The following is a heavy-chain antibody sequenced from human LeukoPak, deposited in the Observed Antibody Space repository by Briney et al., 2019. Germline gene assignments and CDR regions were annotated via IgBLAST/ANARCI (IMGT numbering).Heavy chain of an antibody. CDR2: IYYSGST. D-gene: IGHD3-9*01. CDR1: GGSISSSGYY. V-gene: IGHV4-39*01. CDR3: ARWYYDILTGSYNWFDP. Sequence: PSETLSLTCTVSGGSISSSGYYWGWIRQPPGKGLEWIGSIYYSGSTYYNPSLKSRVTISVNTSKNQFSLKLSSVTAADTAVYYCARWYYDILTGSYNWFDPWGQGTLVTVSS. J-gene: IGHJ5*02.